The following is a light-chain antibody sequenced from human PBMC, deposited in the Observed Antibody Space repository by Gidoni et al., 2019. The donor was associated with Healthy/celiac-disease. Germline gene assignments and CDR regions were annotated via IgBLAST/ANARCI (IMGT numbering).Light chain of an antibody. V-gene: IGKV4-1*01. Sequence: DIVMTQSPDSLAVSLGERATIHCKSSQSVLYSSNNNNYLAWYQQKPGQPPKLLIYWASTRESGVPERFSGSGSGTDFTLTISSLQAEDVAVYYCQQYYSTPPTFGQGTKLEIK. CDR2: WAS. CDR1: QSVLYSSNNNNY. J-gene: IGKJ2*01. CDR3: QQYYSTPPT.